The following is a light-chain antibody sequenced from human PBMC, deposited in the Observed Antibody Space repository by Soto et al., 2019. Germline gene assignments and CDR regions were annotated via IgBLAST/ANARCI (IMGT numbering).Light chain of an antibody. V-gene: IGKV3-11*01. Sequence: EIVLTQSPATLSLSPGERATLSCRASQSVSSFLAWYQQKPGQPPSLLIYDASNRATGIPDRFSGSGSGTDFTLTISSLEPEDFAVYYCQQRSNWPTLTLGGGTKVEIK. J-gene: IGKJ4*01. CDR1: QSVSSF. CDR2: DAS. CDR3: QQRSNWPTLT.